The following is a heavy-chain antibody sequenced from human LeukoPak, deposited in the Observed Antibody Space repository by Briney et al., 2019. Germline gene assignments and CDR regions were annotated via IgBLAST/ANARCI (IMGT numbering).Heavy chain of an antibody. CDR2: ISAYNGNT. V-gene: IGHV1-18*01. J-gene: IGHJ6*02. CDR1: GYTFTSYG. D-gene: IGHD2-2*01. CDR3: ARDDCSSTSCYREVNWVNYYYYYGMDV. Sequence: VASVKVSCKASGYTFTSYGISWVRQAPGQGLEWMGWISAYNGNTNYAQKLQGRVTMTTDTSTSTAYMELRSLRSDDTAVYYCARDDCSSTSCYREVNWVNYYYYYGMDVWGQGTTVTVSS.